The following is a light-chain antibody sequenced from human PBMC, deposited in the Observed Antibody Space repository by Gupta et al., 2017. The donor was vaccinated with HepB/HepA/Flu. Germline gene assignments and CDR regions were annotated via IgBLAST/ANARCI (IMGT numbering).Light chain of an antibody. J-gene: IGKJ3*01. Sequence: IVMTPSPLSLPVTPGEPASISCRSSQSLRHSNGYTYLDWYLQKPGQSPQLLFYLAYNRASGVPDRFGGSGSGTDFTLKITRVEAEDVGVYYCVQSLQTPTFGPGTKVEI. CDR3: VQSLQTPT. CDR1: QSLRHSNGYTY. V-gene: IGKV2-28*01. CDR2: LAY.